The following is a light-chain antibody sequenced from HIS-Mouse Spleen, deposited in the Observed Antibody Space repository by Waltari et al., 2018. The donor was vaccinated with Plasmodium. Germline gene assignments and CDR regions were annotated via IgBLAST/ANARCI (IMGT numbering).Light chain of an antibody. Sequence: QSALTQPPSVSGSPGQSVTISCTGTSSDVGSYNRVSWYQQPPGTAPKLMIYEVSNRPSGLPDRFSGSKSGNTASLTISGLQAEDDADYYCSSYTSSSTYVFGTGTKVTVL. CDR2: EVS. CDR3: SSYTSSSTYV. CDR1: SSDVGSYNR. J-gene: IGLJ1*01. V-gene: IGLV2-18*02.